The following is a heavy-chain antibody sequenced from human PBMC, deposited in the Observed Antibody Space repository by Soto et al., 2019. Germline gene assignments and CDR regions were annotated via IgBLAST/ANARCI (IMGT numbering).Heavy chain of an antibody. D-gene: IGHD2-15*01. CDR3: ARDGERTYCSGGSCEYYYYGMDV. J-gene: IGHJ6*02. V-gene: IGHV3-23*01. Sequence: GGSLRLSCAASGFTFRDYAMSWVRQAPGKGLECVSGMSGSGGSIYYADSVKGRFTISRDNSKNTLYLQMNSLRAEDTAVYYCARDGERTYCSGGSCEYYYYGMDVWGQGTTVTVSS. CDR2: MSGSGGSI. CDR1: GFTFRDYA.